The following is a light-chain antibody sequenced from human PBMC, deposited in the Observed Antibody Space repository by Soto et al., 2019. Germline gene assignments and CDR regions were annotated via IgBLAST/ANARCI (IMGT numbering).Light chain of an antibody. Sequence: QSVLTQPPSASGTPGQRVTISCSGSSSNIGSNTVNWYQQLPGTAPKLLIYSNNQRPSGVPDRFSGSKSGTSASLAISCLQSEDEADYYCAAWDDSLNGPYVFGTGTKATVL. J-gene: IGLJ1*01. CDR3: AAWDDSLNGPYV. CDR2: SNN. CDR1: SSNIGSNT. V-gene: IGLV1-44*01.